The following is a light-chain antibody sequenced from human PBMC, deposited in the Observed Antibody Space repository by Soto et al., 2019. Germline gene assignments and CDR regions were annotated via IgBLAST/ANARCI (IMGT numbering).Light chain of an antibody. V-gene: IGLV1-44*01. Sequence: QAVVTQPPSASGTPGQRVTISCSGSSSNIGSNTVNWYQQLPGTAPKLLIYSNNQLPSGVPDRFSGSKSGTSASLAISGLQSEDEADYYCAAWDDSLNAVVFGGGTKLTVL. CDR1: SSNIGSNT. CDR2: SNN. J-gene: IGLJ2*01. CDR3: AAWDDSLNAVV.